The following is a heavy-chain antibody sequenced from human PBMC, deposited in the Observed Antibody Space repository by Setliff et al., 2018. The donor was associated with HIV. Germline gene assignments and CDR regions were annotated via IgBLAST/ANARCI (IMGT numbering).Heavy chain of an antibody. J-gene: IGHJ6*03. CDR2: ISTYNGNT. V-gene: IGHV1-18*01. CDR3: ARLSIPAYYYMDV. D-gene: IGHD2-21*01. Sequence: ASVKVSCKASGYTFTTYGITWVRQAPGQGLDWMGWISTYNGNTNYAQKFQGRVTMTTVTSTSTAYMELRSLRSDDTAVYYCARLSIPAYYYMDVWGKGTTVTVSS. CDR1: GYTFTTYG.